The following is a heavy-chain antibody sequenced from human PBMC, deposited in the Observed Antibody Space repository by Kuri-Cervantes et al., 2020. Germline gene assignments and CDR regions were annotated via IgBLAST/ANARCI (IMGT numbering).Heavy chain of an antibody. J-gene: IGHJ4*02. D-gene: IGHD3-22*01. CDR2: IIPIFGTP. CDR3: AREKGLYYDSSGGYFDY. V-gene: IGHV1-69*05. Sequence: SVKVSCKASGGNFRNNAISWVRQAPGQGLEWMGGIIPIFGTPNYAQKFQGRVTITTDESTSTAYMELSSLRSEDTAVYYCAREKGLYYDSSGGYFDYWGQGTLVTVSS. CDR1: GGNFRNNA.